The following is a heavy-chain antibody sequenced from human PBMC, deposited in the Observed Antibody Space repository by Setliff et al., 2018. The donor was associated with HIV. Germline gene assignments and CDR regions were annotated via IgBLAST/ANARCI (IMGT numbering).Heavy chain of an antibody. CDR1: SGSFSGYY. Sequence: SETLSLTCAVYSGSFSGYYWSWIRQPPGKGLEWIGEINHSGSTNYNPSLKSRVTVSVDTSKNQFSLKLRSVTAADTAVYFCARGYSTAFFHEFFDYWGQGTLVTVSS. CDR2: INHSGST. CDR3: ARGYSTAFFHEFFDY. V-gene: IGHV4-34*01. J-gene: IGHJ4*02. D-gene: IGHD6-13*01.